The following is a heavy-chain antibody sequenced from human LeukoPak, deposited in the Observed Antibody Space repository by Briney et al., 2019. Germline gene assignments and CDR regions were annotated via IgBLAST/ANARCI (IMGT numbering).Heavy chain of an antibody. CDR3: AKDFVRGEYYFDY. J-gene: IGHJ4*02. Sequence: GGSLRLSCAASGFTFSSYGMHWVRQAPGKGLEWVAFIRDDGSNKYYSNSVKGRFTISRDNSKNTLYLQMNSLRAEDTAVYYCAKDFVRGEYYFDYWGQGTLVTVSS. V-gene: IGHV3-30*02. D-gene: IGHD6-6*01. CDR1: GFTFSSYG. CDR2: IRDDGSNK.